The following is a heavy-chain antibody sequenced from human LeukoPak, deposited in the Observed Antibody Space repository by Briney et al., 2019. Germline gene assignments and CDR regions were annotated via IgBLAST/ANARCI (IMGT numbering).Heavy chain of an antibody. V-gene: IGHV1-46*01. CDR3: ARGGGSYRYFDY. D-gene: IGHD1-26*01. J-gene: IGHJ4*02. Sequence: GASVKVSCKASGYTFTSYYMHWVRQAPGQGLEWMGIINPSGGSTRYAQKFQGRVTMTSDTSTSTVYMELSSLRSEDTAVYYCARGGGSYRYFDYWGQGTLVTVSS. CDR1: GYTFTSYY. CDR2: INPSGGST.